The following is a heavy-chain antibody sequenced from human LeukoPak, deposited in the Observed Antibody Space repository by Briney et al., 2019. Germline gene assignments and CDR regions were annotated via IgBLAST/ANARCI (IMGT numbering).Heavy chain of an antibody. V-gene: IGHV3-48*03. J-gene: IGHJ3*02. D-gene: IGHD3-22*01. Sequence: GSLRLSCAASGFTFSSYEMNWVRQAPGKGLEWVSYISSSGSTIYYADSVKGRFTISRDNAKNSLYLQMNSLRAEDTAVYYCARGYYYDSSGYSAAHDAFDIWGQGTMVTVSS. CDR1: GFTFSSYE. CDR3: ARGYYYDSSGYSAAHDAFDI. CDR2: ISSSGSTI.